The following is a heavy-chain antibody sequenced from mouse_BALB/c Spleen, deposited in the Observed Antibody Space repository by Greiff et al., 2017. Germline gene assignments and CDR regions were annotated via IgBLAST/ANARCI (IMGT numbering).Heavy chain of an antibody. CDR1: GYTFTSYW. CDR2: IYPSDSYT. J-gene: IGHJ4*01. Sequence: VQLQQPGAELVRPGASVKLSCKASGYTFTSYWINWVKQRPGQGLEWIGNIYPSDSYTNYNQKFKDKATLTVDKSSSTAYMQLSSPTSEDSAVYYCTRGDYRYEDAMDYWGQGTSVTVSS. CDR3: TRGDYRYEDAMDY. D-gene: IGHD2-14*01. V-gene: IGHV1-69*02.